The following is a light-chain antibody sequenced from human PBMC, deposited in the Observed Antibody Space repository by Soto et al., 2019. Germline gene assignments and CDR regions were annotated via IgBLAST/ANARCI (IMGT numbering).Light chain of an antibody. CDR2: AAS. Sequence: DIQMTQSPSSLSASVGESVTITCRASQGISRYLSWYQQKSGRAPKLLISAASTLQSGVPARFSGSGSGTDFTLSITNLQPEDFATYYCQQLNTYPVTFGGGTKVDIK. J-gene: IGKJ4*01. CDR3: QQLNTYPVT. V-gene: IGKV1-9*01. CDR1: QGISRY.